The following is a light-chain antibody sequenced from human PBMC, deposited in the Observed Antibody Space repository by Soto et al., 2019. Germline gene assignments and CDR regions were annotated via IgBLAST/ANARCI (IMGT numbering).Light chain of an antibody. J-gene: IGLJ2*01. Sequence: QSVLTQPASVSGSPGQSITISCTGTSSDVGGYNYVSWYQQHPGYAPKLMIYDVSNRPSGVSIRFSGSKSGNTASLTISGLQVEDEADYYCISYTSSSPYVVFGGGTKLTVL. V-gene: IGLV2-14*01. CDR2: DVS. CDR1: SSDVGGYNY. CDR3: ISYTSSSPYVV.